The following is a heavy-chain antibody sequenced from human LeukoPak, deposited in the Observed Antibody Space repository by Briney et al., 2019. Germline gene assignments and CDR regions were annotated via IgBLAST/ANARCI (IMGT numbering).Heavy chain of an antibody. CDR2: INPSGGSA. CDR3: ARGLGSGSYYGS. CDR1: GYTFTSYY. Sequence: AASVKVSCKASGYTFTSYYIHWVRQAPGQGLEWMGIINPSGGSASYAQKFQGRVTMTRDTSTSTVYMELSSLSSEDTAVYYCARGLGSGSYYGSWGQGTLVTVSS. J-gene: IGHJ5*02. V-gene: IGHV1-46*01. D-gene: IGHD3-10*01.